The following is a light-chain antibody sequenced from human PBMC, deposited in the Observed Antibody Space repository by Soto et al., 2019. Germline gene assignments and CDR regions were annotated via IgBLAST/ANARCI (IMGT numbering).Light chain of an antibody. J-gene: IGKJ1*01. CDR1: QSLLDSDDGNTY. Sequence: DIVITQTPVSLPFNPLEPASISCRSSQSLLDSDDGNTYLDWYLQKPGQSPQLLIYKASTLKSGVPSRFSGSGSGTEFTLTISSLQPDDFATYYCQHYNSYSEAFGQGTKVDI. CDR3: QHYNSYSEA. V-gene: IGKV2-40*01. CDR2: KAS.